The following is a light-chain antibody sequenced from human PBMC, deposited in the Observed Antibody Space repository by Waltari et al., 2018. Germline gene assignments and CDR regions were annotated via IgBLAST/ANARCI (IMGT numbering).Light chain of an antibody. CDR1: QSVGRF. CDR3: QNHERLPAT. Sequence: EIVLTQSPGTLSLSPGERATLSCRASQSVGRFIVWYQQKPGQAPRLLIHEASRRAPGTPDRFSGSGSGTDFSLTISGLEPEDFAVYYCQNHERLPATFGQGTKVEIK. J-gene: IGKJ1*01. CDR2: EAS. V-gene: IGKV3-20*01.